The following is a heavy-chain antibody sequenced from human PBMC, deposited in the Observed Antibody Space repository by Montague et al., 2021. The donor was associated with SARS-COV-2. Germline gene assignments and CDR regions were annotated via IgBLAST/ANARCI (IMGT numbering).Heavy chain of an antibody. V-gene: IGHV2-70*11. Sequence: PALVKPTQTLTLTCTFSGFSLSTSGMCVSWIRQPPGKALEWLARXDWDDDKYYSTSLKTRLTISKHTSKNQVVLTMTNMDPVDTATYYCAREIAAAGPALDYWGQGNLVTVSS. CDR1: GFSLSTSGMC. CDR3: AREIAAAGPALDY. J-gene: IGHJ4*02. D-gene: IGHD6-13*01. CDR2: XDWDDDK.